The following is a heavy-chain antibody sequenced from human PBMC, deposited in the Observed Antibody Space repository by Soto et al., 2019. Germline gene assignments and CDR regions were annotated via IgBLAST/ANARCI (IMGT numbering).Heavy chain of an antibody. CDR1: GFTFSSYA. Sequence: GGSLRLSCAASGFTFSSYAMSWVRQAPGKGLEWVSAISGSGGSTYYADSVKGRFTISRDNSKNTLYLQMNSLRAEDTAVYYCAKPVTSGIAGPRVINWFDPWGQGTLVTVSS. V-gene: IGHV3-23*01. CDR3: AKPVTSGIAGPRVINWFDP. J-gene: IGHJ5*02. D-gene: IGHD3-22*01. CDR2: ISGSGGST.